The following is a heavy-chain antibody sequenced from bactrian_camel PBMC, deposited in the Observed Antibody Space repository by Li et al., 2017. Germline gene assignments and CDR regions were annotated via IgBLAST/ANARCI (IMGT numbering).Heavy chain of an antibody. V-gene: IGHV3S53*01. CDR2: IGMDGRT. Sequence: QLVESGGGSVQEGGSLRLSCVASGYTFNKNCLAWFRQAPGKEREGVAAIGMDGRTSAADSVKGRFTISKDNAKNTLYLQMDNLQPEDTAVYYCAARPVNTRACVAGGRYEFGYWGQGTQVTV. CDR1: GYTFNKNC. CDR3: AARPVNTRACVAGGRYEFGY. D-gene: IGHD1*01. J-gene: IGHJ4*01.